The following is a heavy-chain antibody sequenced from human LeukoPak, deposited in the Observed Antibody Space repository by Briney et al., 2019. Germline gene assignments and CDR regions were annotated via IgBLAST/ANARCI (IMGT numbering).Heavy chain of an antibody. D-gene: IGHD2-21*01. V-gene: IGHV3-21*05. CDR2: ISSSSNII. CDR3: AIPGSYCGGDCYPYYFDY. Sequence: GGSLRLSCAASGFTFSIYSMNWVRQAPGKGLEWVSYISSSSNIIYYADSVKGRFTISRDNARNSLYLQMNSLRAEDTAVYYCAIPGSYCGGDCYPYYFDYWGQGTLVTVSS. CDR1: GFTFSIYS. J-gene: IGHJ4*02.